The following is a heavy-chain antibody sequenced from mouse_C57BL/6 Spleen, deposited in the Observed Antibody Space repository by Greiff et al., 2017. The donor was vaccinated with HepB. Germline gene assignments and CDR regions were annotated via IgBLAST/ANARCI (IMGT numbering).Heavy chain of an antibody. Sequence: QVQLKQSGAELVRPGASVTLSCKASGYTFTDYEMHWVKQTPVHGLEWIGAIDPETGGTAYNQKFKGKAILTADKSSSTAYMELRSLTSEDSAVYYCTRSSSPYYGSSYVGWYFDVWGTGTTVTVSS. J-gene: IGHJ1*03. CDR3: TRSSSPYYGSSYVGWYFDV. CDR1: GYTFTDYE. CDR2: IDPETGGT. V-gene: IGHV1-15*01. D-gene: IGHD1-1*01.